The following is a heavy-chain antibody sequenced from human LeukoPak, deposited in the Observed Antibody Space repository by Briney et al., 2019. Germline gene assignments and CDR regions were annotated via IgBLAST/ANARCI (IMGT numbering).Heavy chain of an antibody. J-gene: IGHJ4*02. CDR3: SRANWVAATGTGSDY. V-gene: IGHV1-8*01. CDR1: GYTFTSYD. D-gene: IGHD1-26*01. Sequence: GASVKVSCKASGYTFTSYDINWVRQATGQGLEWMGWMNPNSGNTGYAQKFQGRVTMTRNTSISTAYMELSSLRSEDTAVYYCSRANWVAATGTGSDYWGQGTLVIVSS. CDR2: MNPNSGNT.